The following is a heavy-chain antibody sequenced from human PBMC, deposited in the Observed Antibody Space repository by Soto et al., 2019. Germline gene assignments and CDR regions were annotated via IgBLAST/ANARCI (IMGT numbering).Heavy chain of an antibody. CDR1: GFTFSDFG. CDR3: ASPGQGQWFVFDH. Sequence: GGSLTLSCVVSGFTFSDFGMHWVRQSQGAGLGWVASISKDGLDRYYSEPVKGRVTTSRDDSKNTVFFQMNSLKVEDTAAYFFASPGQGQWFVFDHWGQGTLVTVSS. CDR2: ISKDGLDR. D-gene: IGHD3-22*01. V-gene: IGHV3-30*19. J-gene: IGHJ4*02.